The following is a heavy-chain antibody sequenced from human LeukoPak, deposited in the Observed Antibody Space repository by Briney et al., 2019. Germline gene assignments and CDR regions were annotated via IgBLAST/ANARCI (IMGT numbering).Heavy chain of an antibody. V-gene: IGHV3-21*01. CDR1: GFTFSSYE. CDR2: ISTTSGNI. CDR3: ARRAPSHDFDD. Sequence: GGSLRLSCAASGFTFSSYEMNWVRQAQGKGLEWVAAISTTSGNIYYADSVKDRFTISRDNAKNSLYLQMNSLRVEDTALYYCARRAPSHDFDDWGQGTLVTVSS. J-gene: IGHJ4*02.